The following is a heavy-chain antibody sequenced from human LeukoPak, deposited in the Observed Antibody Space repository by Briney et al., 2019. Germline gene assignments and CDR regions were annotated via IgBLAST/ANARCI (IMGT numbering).Heavy chain of an antibody. CDR1: GYTFTSYG. V-gene: IGHV1-18*01. Sequence: GASVKVSCKASGYTFTSYGISWVRQAPGQGLEWMGWISAYNGNTNYAQKLQGRVTMTTDTSTSTAYMELRSLRSDDTAVCYCARRSNGGYYYHYMDVWGKGTTVTVSS. CDR2: ISAYNGNT. J-gene: IGHJ6*03. CDR3: ARRSNGGYYYHYMDV. D-gene: IGHD4-23*01.